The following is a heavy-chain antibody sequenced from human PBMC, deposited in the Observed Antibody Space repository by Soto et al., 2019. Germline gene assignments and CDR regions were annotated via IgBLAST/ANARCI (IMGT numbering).Heavy chain of an antibody. CDR3: ARLDCSSTSCHPTYYDILTGYDIAY. D-gene: IGHD3-9*01. CDR1: GGYVISCSYY. V-gene: IGHV4-39*01. CDR2: IYYSGST. J-gene: IGHJ4*02. Sequence: LSLTCTVPGGYVISCSYYRGWIRQPPGMGREWIGSIYYSGSTYLNPALKSRVTISIGTSKNESSQMLSSVTAADTAVYYCARLDCSSTSCHPTYYDILTGYDIAYWGQGTVVTVSS.